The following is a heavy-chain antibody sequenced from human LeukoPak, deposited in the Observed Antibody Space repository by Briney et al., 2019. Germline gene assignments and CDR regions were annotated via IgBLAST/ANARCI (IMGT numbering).Heavy chain of an antibody. D-gene: IGHD6-19*01. CDR3: ARDNQGIAVAGTIDY. CDR1: GGSISSSSYY. V-gene: IGHV4-39*07. Sequence: SETLSLTCTVSGGSISSSSYYWGWIRQPPGKGLEWIGSIYYSGSTYYNPSLKSRVTISVDTSKNQFSLKLSSVTAADTAVYYCARDNQGIAVAGTIDYWGQGTLVTVSS. CDR2: IYYSGST. J-gene: IGHJ4*02.